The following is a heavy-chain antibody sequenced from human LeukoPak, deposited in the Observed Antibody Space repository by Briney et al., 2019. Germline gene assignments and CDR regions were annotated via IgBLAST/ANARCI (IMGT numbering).Heavy chain of an antibody. Sequence: GGSLRLSCAASGFTFSSYAMHWVRQAPGKGLEWVAVISYDGSNKYYADSVKGRFTISRDNSKNTLYLQMNSLRAEDTAVYYCAREMRRAFDIWGQGTMVTVSS. CDR1: GFTFSSYA. CDR3: AREMRRAFDI. J-gene: IGHJ3*02. V-gene: IGHV3-30-3*01. CDR2: ISYDGSNK.